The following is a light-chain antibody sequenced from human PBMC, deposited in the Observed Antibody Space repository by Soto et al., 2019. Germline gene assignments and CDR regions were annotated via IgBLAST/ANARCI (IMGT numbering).Light chain of an antibody. V-gene: IGKV3-20*01. J-gene: IGKJ2*01. CDR2: GAS. CDR1: QSVGNTY. CDR3: QQYGTSPRT. Sequence: EIVLTQSPGTLSLSPGERVTLSCRASQSVGNTYLAWYQQKPGQTPRLLMYGASSRATGIPDRFSGSGSGTDFTLTITTLEPEDCAVYYCQQYGTSPRTFGQGTKLEIK.